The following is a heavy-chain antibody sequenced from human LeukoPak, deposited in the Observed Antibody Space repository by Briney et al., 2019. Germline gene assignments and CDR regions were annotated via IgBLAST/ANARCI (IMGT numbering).Heavy chain of an antibody. D-gene: IGHD6-19*01. CDR3: AKGREYSSGFDY. CDR2: ISGSGGST. CDR1: GFTFSSYA. Sequence: GGSLRLSCAASGFTFSSYAMSWVRQAPGKGLEWVSAISGSGGSTYYADSVKGRFTISRDNPKNTLYLQMNSLRAEDTAVYYCAKGREYSSGFDYWGQGTLVTVSS. J-gene: IGHJ4*02. V-gene: IGHV3-23*01.